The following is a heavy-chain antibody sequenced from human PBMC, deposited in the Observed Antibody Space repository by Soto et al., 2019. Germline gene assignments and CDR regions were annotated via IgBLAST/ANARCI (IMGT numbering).Heavy chain of an antibody. V-gene: IGHV3-30-3*01. Sequence: PGGSLRLSCAASGFTFSSYAMHWVRQAPGKGLEWVAVISYDGSNKYYADSVKGRFTISRDNSKNTLYLQMNSLRAEDTAVYYCARDGYCSSTSCYRGGHGMDVWGQGTRVTVS. D-gene: IGHD2-2*01. CDR3: ARDGYCSSTSCYRGGHGMDV. CDR1: GFTFSSYA. J-gene: IGHJ6*02. CDR2: ISYDGSNK.